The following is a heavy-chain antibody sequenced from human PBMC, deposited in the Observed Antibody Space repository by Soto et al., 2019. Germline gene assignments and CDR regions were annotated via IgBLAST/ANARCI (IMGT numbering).Heavy chain of an antibody. CDR2: ISGSAGTT. V-gene: IGHV3-23*01. CDR3: AKKLAAAGTNFRLVDY. Sequence: EVQLLESGGGLVQPGGSLRLSCAASGFTFSNYAMSWVRQAPGKGLEWVSSISGSAGTTYFADSVKGRFTISRDNSKNMLYLQMNSLRAEDTAVYVCAKKLAAAGTNFRLVDYWGQGTRVTVSA. J-gene: IGHJ4*02. CDR1: GFTFSNYA. D-gene: IGHD6-13*01.